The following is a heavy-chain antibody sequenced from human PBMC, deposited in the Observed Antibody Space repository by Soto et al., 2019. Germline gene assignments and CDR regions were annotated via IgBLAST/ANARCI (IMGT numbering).Heavy chain of an antibody. V-gene: IGHV4-34*09. CDR2: IYHSGST. Sequence: SETLSLTCAVYGGSFSGYYWSWIRQPPGKGLEWIGYIYHSGSTNYNPSLKSRVTISVDTSKYQLSLKLSSVTAADTAVYYCARDAADDYGDYFPFGYWGQGTLVTVSS. CDR3: ARDAADDYGDYFPFGY. CDR1: GGSFSGYY. J-gene: IGHJ4*02. D-gene: IGHD4-17*01.